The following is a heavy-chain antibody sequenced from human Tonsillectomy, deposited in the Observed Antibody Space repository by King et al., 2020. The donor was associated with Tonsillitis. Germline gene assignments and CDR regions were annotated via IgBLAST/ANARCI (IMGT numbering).Heavy chain of an antibody. J-gene: IGHJ5*02. V-gene: IGHV1-2*02. CDR1: GYTFTGPY. Sequence: QLVQSGAEVKKPGASVKVSCKASGYTFTGPYIHWVRQAPGQGLEWMGWISPDSCGTNFAQKFQGRVTMTRDTSISPADMELSGLRSDDTAVYYCAKERYGGGYNYGTLDHWGQGTLVTVPS. CDR3: AKERYGGGYNYGTLDH. D-gene: IGHD5-18*01. CDR2: ISPDSCGT.